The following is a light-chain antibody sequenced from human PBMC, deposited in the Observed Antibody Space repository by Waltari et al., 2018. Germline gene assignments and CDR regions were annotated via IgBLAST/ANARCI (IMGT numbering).Light chain of an antibody. Sequence: EVVLTQSPVTLSLSPGERDTLSCRVSQSVGIYLAWYQQKPGQPPTLVIYDTSKWATGIPARLSGSGSGADVTVTISSVGPEDFAIYYGQHRVNWPWTFGQGTKVDIK. J-gene: IGKJ1*01. CDR2: DTS. CDR3: QHRVNWPWT. CDR1: QSVGIY. V-gene: IGKV3-11*01.